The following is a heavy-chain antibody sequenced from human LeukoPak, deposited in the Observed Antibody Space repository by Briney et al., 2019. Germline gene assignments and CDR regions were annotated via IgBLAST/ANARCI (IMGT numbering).Heavy chain of an antibody. V-gene: IGHV3-30*02. CDR1: GFTFSSYG. J-gene: IGHJ6*03. Sequence: GGSLRLSCAASGFTFSSYGMHWARQAPGKGLEWVAFIRYDGTNKYYADSVKGRFTISRDNSKNTLYLQMNSLRAEDTAVFYCAKDPSRYSYVDYYYYMDVWGKGTTVTVSS. CDR2: IRYDGTNK. CDR3: AKDPSRYSYVDYYYYMDV. D-gene: IGHD5-18*01.